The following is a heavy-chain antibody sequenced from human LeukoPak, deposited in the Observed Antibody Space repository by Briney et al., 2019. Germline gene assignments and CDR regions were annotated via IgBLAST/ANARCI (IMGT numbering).Heavy chain of an antibody. Sequence: GRSLRLSCAASGFTFSSYGMQWVRQAPGKGLEWVAVISSDGSNKYYADSVKGRFTISRDNSKNTLYLQMNSLRAEDTAVYYCAKDLVDYYFDYWGQGTLVTVSS. V-gene: IGHV3-30*18. D-gene: IGHD2-8*02. CDR2: ISSDGSNK. CDR3: AKDLVDYYFDY. CDR1: GFTFSSYG. J-gene: IGHJ4*02.